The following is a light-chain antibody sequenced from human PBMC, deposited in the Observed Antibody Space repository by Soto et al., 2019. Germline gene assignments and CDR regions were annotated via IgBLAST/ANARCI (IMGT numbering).Light chain of an antibody. J-gene: IGKJ2*01. V-gene: IGKV1-33*01. CDR3: QQFDQLPRT. Sequence: DIQMTQSPSSLSTSVGDRVTITCQASHDISTYLNWYQQKPGKAPKLLIYDASTLETGVPSRFSGSGSGTHFTLTISSLQPEDFATYYCQQFDQLPRTFGQGTKLEI. CDR2: DAS. CDR1: HDISTY.